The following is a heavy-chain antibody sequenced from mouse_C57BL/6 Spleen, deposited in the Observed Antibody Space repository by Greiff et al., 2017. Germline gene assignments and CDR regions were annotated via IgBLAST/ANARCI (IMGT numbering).Heavy chain of an antibody. Sequence: VQLQQPGAELVKPGASVKLSCKASGYTFTSYWMQWVKQRPGQGLEWIGEIDPSDSYTNYNQKFKGKATLTVDTSSSTAYMQLSSLTSEDSAVYYCARRYYDYAGFAYWGQGTLVTVSA. CDR1: GYTFTSYW. D-gene: IGHD2-4*01. CDR3: ARRYYDYAGFAY. CDR2: IDPSDSYT. J-gene: IGHJ3*01. V-gene: IGHV1-50*01.